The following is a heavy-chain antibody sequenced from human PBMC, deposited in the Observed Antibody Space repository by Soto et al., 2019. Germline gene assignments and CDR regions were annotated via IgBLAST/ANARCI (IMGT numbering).Heavy chain of an antibody. Sequence: PGGSLRLSCVASEFTFSSYWMHWVRQVPGKGLVWVSRLNEDGSFTTYADSVKGRFTISRDNAKKTLYLQMNSLRAEDTAVYYCASDLSGRADVWGQGTTVTVSS. CDR3: ASDLSGRADV. CDR2: LNEDGSFT. J-gene: IGHJ6*02. CDR1: EFTFSSYW. V-gene: IGHV3-74*01. D-gene: IGHD3-10*01.